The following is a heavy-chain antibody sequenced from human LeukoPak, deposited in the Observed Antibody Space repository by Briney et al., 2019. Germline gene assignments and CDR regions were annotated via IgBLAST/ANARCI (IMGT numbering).Heavy chain of an antibody. Sequence: GASVKVSCKASGYTFTSYAMHWVRQAPGQRLEWMGWISAYNGNTNYAQKLQGRVTMTTDTSTSTAYMELRSLRSDDTAVYYCARVPHRGDIDYWGQGTLVTVSS. J-gene: IGHJ4*02. D-gene: IGHD3-10*01. CDR2: ISAYNGNT. CDR1: GYTFTSYA. CDR3: ARVPHRGDIDY. V-gene: IGHV1-18*01.